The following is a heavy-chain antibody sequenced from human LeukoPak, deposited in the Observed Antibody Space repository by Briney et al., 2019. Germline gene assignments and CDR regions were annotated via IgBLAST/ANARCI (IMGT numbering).Heavy chain of an antibody. J-gene: IGHJ4*02. D-gene: IGHD1-26*01. CDR2: ISGSGGGI. Sequence: GGSLRLSCAASGNYWMHWVRQAPGKGLEWVSDISGSGGGIYYADSIKGRFTISRDNSKNTLYLQMNSLRAEDTAVYYCAKYPVGGNYYNDYWGQGTLVTVSS. CDR3: AKYPVGGNYYNDY. CDR1: GNYW. V-gene: IGHV3-23*01.